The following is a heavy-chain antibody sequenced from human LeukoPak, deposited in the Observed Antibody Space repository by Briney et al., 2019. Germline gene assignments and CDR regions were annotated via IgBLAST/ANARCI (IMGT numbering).Heavy chain of an antibody. J-gene: IGHJ5*02. CDR1: GGSFSGYY. CDR2: INHSGST. Sequence: SETLSLTCAVYGGSFSGYYWSWIGQPPGKGLEWIGEINHSGSTNYNPSLKSRVTISVDTSKNQFSLKLSSVTAADTAVYYCARVYRRLRSPSQPGYNWFDPWGQGTLVTVSS. D-gene: IGHD3-16*01. CDR3: ARVYRRLRSPSQPGYNWFDP. V-gene: IGHV4-34*01.